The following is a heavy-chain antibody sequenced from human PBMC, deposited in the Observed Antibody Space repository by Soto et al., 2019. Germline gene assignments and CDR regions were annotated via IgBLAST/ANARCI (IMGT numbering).Heavy chain of an antibody. V-gene: IGHV6-1*01. CDR2: TYYRSKWIH. D-gene: IGHD3-16*01. CDR1: GDSVSSSSAA. CDR3: EGVVWFRGMDV. Sequence: SQTLSLTCDIPGDSVSSSSAAWNWIRQSPSRGLEWLGRTYYRSKWIHEYTLSMESRITINPDTSKNQFSLHIYSVTPEDTAVYYCEGVVWFRGMDVWGQGTRVTVSS. J-gene: IGHJ6*02.